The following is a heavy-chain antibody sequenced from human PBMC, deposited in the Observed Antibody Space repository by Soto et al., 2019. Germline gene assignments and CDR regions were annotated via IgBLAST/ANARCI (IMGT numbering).Heavy chain of an antibody. Sequence: TLSGTFTASGGSIRTGGYYWSWIRQHPGKGLECIVYIYYSGTTYYNPSLKSRITISVDASKSQFSLKLSSVTAADTAVYYCATNGGYYETSGPDYFTNWGLGTLVTVSS. D-gene: IGHD3-10*01. CDR2: IYYSGTT. CDR1: GGSIRTGGYY. J-gene: IGHJ1*01. V-gene: IGHV4-31*03. CDR3: ATNGGYYETSGPDYFTN.